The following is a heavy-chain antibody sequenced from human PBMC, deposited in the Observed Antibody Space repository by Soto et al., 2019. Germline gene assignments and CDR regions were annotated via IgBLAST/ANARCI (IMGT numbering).Heavy chain of an antibody. CDR3: ARDPYSGSSYSDY. CDR1: GFTFSSYA. J-gene: IGHJ4*02. V-gene: IGHV3-23*01. D-gene: IGHD1-26*01. CDR2: ISGSGVST. Sequence: PGGSLRLSCAASGFTFSSYAMSWVRQAPGKGLEWVSAISGSGVSTYYADSVKGRFTISRDNSKNTLYLQMNSLRAEDTAVYYCARDPYSGSSYSDYWGQGTLVTVSS.